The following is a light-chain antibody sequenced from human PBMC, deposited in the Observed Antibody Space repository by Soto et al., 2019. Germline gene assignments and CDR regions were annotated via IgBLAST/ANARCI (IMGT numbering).Light chain of an antibody. Sequence: DIQLTQSPPSLSASVGDRVTVTCQASQDSNTFLNWFQQRPGDAPKLLIYATSNLEPAIPSRFSGRQSGTDFIFTISSLQPEDVGTYYCQQYDSPPDFTFGPGTKVNI. J-gene: IGKJ3*01. CDR1: QDSNTF. CDR3: QQYDSPPDFT. CDR2: ATS. V-gene: IGKV1-33*01.